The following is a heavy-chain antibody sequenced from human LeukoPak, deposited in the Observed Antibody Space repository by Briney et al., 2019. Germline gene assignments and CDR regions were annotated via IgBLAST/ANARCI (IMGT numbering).Heavy chain of an antibody. CDR1: GGSISSYY. D-gene: IGHD3-10*01. Sequence: SETLSLTCTVSGGSISSYYWSWIRQPAGKGLEWIGRIYTSGSTNYNPSLKSRVTISVDTSKNQFSLKLSSVTAADTAVYYCARTRALRVWFGELNWFDPWDQGTLVTVSS. V-gene: IGHV4-4*07. CDR2: IYTSGST. J-gene: IGHJ5*02. CDR3: ARTRALRVWFGELNWFDP.